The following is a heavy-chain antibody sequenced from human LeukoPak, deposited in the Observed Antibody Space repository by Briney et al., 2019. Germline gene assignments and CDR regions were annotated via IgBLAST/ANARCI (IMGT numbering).Heavy chain of an antibody. V-gene: IGHV3-21*01. CDR2: ITSGSSYI. Sequence: GGSLRLSCAACGFTFSSYNMNWVRQAPGKGLEWVSSITSGSSYIYYADSVKGRFTISRDNAKTSLYLQMNSLRAEDTAVYYCARDLSGVAGYTYGRGIDYWGQGTLVTVSS. J-gene: IGHJ4*02. D-gene: IGHD5-18*01. CDR3: ARDLSGVAGYTYGRGIDY. CDR1: GFTFSSYN.